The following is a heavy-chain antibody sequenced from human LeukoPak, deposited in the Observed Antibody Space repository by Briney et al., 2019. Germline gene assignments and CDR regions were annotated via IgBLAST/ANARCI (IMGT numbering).Heavy chain of an antibody. D-gene: IGHD3-22*01. Sequence: GGSLRLSCEASGFTFGSYAMYWVRQAPGKGLEWVAGIFGSGGSAHYADSAKGRFTISRDNSKNTVYLQMNSLRAEDTAVYYCAKDRAYHYDSSGYYPEAFDIWGQGTMVTVSS. V-gene: IGHV3-23*01. CDR1: GFTFGSYA. J-gene: IGHJ3*02. CDR3: AKDRAYHYDSSGYYPEAFDI. CDR2: IFGSGGSA.